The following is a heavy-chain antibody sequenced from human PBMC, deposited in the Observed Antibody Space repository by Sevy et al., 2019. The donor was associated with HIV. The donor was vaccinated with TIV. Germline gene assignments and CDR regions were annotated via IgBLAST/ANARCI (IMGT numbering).Heavy chain of an antibody. D-gene: IGHD3-10*01. J-gene: IGHJ4*02. Sequence: GGSLRLSCAASGFTFSSYWMSWVRQAPGKGLEWLATINLDVSETFYVDSVKGRFTISRHNPRKSVYLQMTSLSAEDTAVYYCARLFYGSADYWGQGTLVTVSS. CDR2: INLDVSET. CDR3: ARLFYGSADY. CDR1: GFTFSSYW. V-gene: IGHV3-7*01.